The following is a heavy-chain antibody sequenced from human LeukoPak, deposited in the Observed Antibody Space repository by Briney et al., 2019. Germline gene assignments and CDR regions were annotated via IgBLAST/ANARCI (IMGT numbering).Heavy chain of an antibody. D-gene: IGHD3-22*01. CDR2: IYHSGST. Sequence: SETLSLTCTVSGYSISSGYYWGWIRQPPGKGLEWIGSIYHSGSTYYNPSLKSRVTISVDTSKNQFSLKLSSVTAADTAVYYCARELFNYYDSSGYFDYWGQGTLVTVSS. CDR1: GYSISSGYY. J-gene: IGHJ4*02. V-gene: IGHV4-38-2*02. CDR3: ARELFNYYDSSGYFDY.